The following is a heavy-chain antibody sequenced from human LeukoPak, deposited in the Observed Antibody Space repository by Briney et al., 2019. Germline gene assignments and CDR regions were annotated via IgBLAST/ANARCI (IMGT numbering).Heavy chain of an antibody. CDR1: GFTFSSYS. J-gene: IGHJ6*03. Sequence: GGSLRLSCAASGFTFSSYSMNWVRQAPGKGLEWVSYISSSSSTIYYADSVKGRFTISRDNAKNSLYLQMNSLRAEDTAVYYCARDAYNWNGFYYYYYMDVWGKGTTVTVSS. CDR3: ARDAYNWNGFYYYYYMDV. CDR2: ISSSSSTI. V-gene: IGHV3-48*01. D-gene: IGHD1-20*01.